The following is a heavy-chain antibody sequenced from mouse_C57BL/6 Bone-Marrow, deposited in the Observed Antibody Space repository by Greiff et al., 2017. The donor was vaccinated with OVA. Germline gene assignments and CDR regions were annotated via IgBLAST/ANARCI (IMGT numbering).Heavy chain of an antibody. J-gene: IGHJ3*01. D-gene: IGHD1-1*01. CDR1: GYSFTGYY. V-gene: IGHV1-42*01. Sequence: EVQLQQSGPELVKPGASVKISCKASGYSFTGYYMNWVKQSPEKSLEWIGEINPSTGGTTYNQKFKAKATLTVDKSSSTAYMQLKSLTSEDSAVYYCARLPYGSSYTWFAYWGQGTLVTVSA. CDR3: ARLPYGSSYTWFAY. CDR2: INPSTGGT.